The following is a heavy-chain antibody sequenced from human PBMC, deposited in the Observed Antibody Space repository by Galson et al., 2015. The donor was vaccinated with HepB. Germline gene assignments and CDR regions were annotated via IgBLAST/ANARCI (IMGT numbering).Heavy chain of an antibody. J-gene: IGHJ6*02. Sequence: SLRLSCAASGFTFSSYAMSWVRQAPGKGLEWVSAITGSGGSTYYADSVKGRFSISRDNSKNTLYLQMNSLRAEDTAVYYCAKVTFGRGWTKDYYGLDVWGQGTTVTVSS. V-gene: IGHV3-23*01. CDR3: AKVTFGRGWTKDYYGLDV. CDR1: GFTFSSYA. CDR2: ITGSGGST. D-gene: IGHD3-10*01.